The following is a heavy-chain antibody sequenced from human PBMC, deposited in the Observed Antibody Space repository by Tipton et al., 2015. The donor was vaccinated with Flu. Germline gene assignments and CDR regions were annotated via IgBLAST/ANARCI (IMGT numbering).Heavy chain of an antibody. CDR3: AREGATMVRGVIPY. CDR2: INSDGSSK. Sequence: AVSGFTFSSYWMHWVRQAPGKGLVWVSRINSDGSSKGYADSVKGRFTISRDNAKNTLYLQMNSLRAEDTAVYYCAREGATMVRGVIPYWGQGTLVTVSS. V-gene: IGHV3-74*01. CDR1: GFTFSSYW. J-gene: IGHJ4*02. D-gene: IGHD3-10*01.